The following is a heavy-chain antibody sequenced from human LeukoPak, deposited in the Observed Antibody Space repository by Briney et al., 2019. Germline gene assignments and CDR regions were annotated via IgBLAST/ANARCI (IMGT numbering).Heavy chain of an antibody. D-gene: IGHD3-22*01. CDR1: GFTFSRYG. CDR2: LSYSGGST. V-gene: IGHV3-23*01. J-gene: IGHJ3*02. Sequence: PGGSLRLSCAASGFTFSRYGMSWVRQAPGMGLEWVSALSYSGGSTYYAASVKGRFTTSRDNAKNSLYLQMNSLRAEDTAVYYCAREGNYYDSSGRYDAFDIWGQGTMVTVSS. CDR3: AREGNYYDSSGRYDAFDI.